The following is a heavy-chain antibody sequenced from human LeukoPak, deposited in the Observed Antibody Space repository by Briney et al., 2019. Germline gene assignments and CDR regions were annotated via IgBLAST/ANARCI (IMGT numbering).Heavy chain of an antibody. CDR1: GGSFSGYY. CDR3: ARYGRPNWFDP. CDR2: INHSGST. V-gene: IGHV4-34*01. D-gene: IGHD3-10*01. J-gene: IGHJ5*02. Sequence: PSETLSLTCAVYGGSFSGYYWSWIRQPPGKGLEWIGEINHSGSTNYNPSLKSRVTISVDTSKNQFSLKLSSVTAADTAVYYCARYGRPNWFDPWGQGTLVTVSS.